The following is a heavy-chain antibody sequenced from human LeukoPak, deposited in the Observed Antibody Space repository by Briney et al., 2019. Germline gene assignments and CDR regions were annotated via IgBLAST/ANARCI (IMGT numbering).Heavy chain of an antibody. V-gene: IGHV3-23*01. D-gene: IGHD2-2*01. J-gene: IGHJ4*02. CDR1: GFTFSDYA. CDR2: FDGSGDGT. Sequence: PGGSLRLSCAASGFTFSDYAMSWVRQAPGKGLEWVSGFDGSGDGTYYVDSVKGRFTISRDNSENTVYLQMNSVGAEDTAVYYCAHGSMYQLDYWGQGTLVTVSS. CDR3: AHGSMYQLDY.